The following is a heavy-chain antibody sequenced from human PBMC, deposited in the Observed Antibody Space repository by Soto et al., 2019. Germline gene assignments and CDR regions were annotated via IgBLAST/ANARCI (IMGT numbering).Heavy chain of an antibody. CDR3: ARRHGLDIDAYY. J-gene: IGHJ4*02. Sequence: SETLSLTCAVSGDSISSDYYSRGYYYWSWIRQHPGKGLEWIGYISHRGNTYYNPSLKSRVTISVDTSNNQFSLKLSSVTAADTAVYFCARRHGLDIDAYYWGQG. CDR1: GDSISSDYYSRGYYY. V-gene: IGHV4-31*11. CDR2: ISHRGNT. D-gene: IGHD3-10*01.